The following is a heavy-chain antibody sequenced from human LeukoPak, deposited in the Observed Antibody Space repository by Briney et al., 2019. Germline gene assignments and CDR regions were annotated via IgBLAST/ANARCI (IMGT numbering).Heavy chain of an antibody. CDR3: VRLSPYDSSGYYYDY. D-gene: IGHD3-22*01. V-gene: IGHV3-7*01. CDR1: GFTFNRYW. Sequence: GGSLRLSCAASGFTFNRYWMSWVRQAPGKELQWVANIKQDGSAKYYVDSVKGRFTISRDNAKNSLYLQMNSLRAEDTAVYYCVRLSPYDSSGYYYDYWGQGTLVTVSS. CDR2: IKQDGSAK. J-gene: IGHJ4*02.